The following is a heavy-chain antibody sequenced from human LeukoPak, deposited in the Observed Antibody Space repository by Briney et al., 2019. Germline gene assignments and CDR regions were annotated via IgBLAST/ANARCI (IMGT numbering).Heavy chain of an antibody. CDR3: ARDPTYCSSTSCIPQEFDY. CDR1: GYTFTSHG. CDR2: ISAYNGNT. J-gene: IGHJ4*02. D-gene: IGHD2-2*01. V-gene: IGHV1-18*01. Sequence: GASVTVSCKASGYTFTSHGISWVGQAPGHGREWMGWISAYNGNTNYAQTLQGRVTMTTDTSTRTAYMELRSLRSDDTAVYYCARDPTYCSSTSCIPQEFDYWGQGTLVTVSS.